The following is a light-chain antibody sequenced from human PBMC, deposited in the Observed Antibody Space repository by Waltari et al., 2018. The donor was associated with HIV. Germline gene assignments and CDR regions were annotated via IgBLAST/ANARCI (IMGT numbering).Light chain of an antibody. CDR2: EVN. J-gene: IGLJ3*02. Sequence: QSALTQPSSASGSPGQSVTISCTGTSSDIGGYNYVSWYQQYPGKAPKVMIHEVNKRPSGVPDRFSGSKSGNTASLTVSGLQAEDEAYYYCSSYAGSNSWVFGGGTKLTVL. V-gene: IGLV2-8*01. CDR1: SSDIGGYNY. CDR3: SSYAGSNSWV.